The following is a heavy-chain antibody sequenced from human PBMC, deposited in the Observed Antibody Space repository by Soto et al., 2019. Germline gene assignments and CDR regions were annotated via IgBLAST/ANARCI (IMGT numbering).Heavy chain of an antibody. D-gene: IGHD3-22*01. CDR3: ARDLAIDSSGYPRYYGMDV. J-gene: IGHJ6*02. V-gene: IGHV3-33*01. CDR1: GFTFSSYG. Sequence: PVGSLRLSCAASGFTFSSYGMHWVRQAPGKGLEWVAVIWYDGSNKNYADSVKGRFIISRDNSKNTLYVQMNSLRAEDTAVYYCARDLAIDSSGYPRYYGMDVWGQGTTVTVSS. CDR2: IWYDGSNK.